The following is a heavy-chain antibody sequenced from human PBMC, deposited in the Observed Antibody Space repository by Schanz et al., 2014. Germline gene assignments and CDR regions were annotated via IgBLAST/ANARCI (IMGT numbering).Heavy chain of an antibody. CDR1: GFTFSNYG. J-gene: IGHJ6*02. CDR3: VRSYSSGWYPYYYGMDV. CDR2: IRYDGNNK. V-gene: IGHV3-30*02. D-gene: IGHD6-19*01. Sequence: QVQLVESGGGVVQPGGSLRLSCAASGFTFSNYGMHWVRQAPGKGLEWVAFIRYDGNNKYYADSVKGRFTISRDNAKNSLYLQMNSLRAEDTAVYYCVRSYSSGWYPYYYGMDVWGQGTTVTVSS.